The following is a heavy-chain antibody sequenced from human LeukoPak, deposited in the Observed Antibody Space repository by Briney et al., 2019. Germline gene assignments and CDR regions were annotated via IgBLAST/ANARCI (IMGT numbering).Heavy chain of an antibody. Sequence: PGESLTLSCATAGFTFSSYGMHWVRQPPGKGLEWVAAIWYDGSNKYYADSVKGRFTISRGNSKHTLYMQMSSMRAEDTAVYYCARGSYGSGSPPDYYFDYWGQGTLVTVSS. V-gene: IGHV3-33*01. CDR3: ARGSYGSGSPPDYYFDY. CDR1: GFTFSSYG. CDR2: IWYDGSNK. J-gene: IGHJ4*02. D-gene: IGHD3-10*01.